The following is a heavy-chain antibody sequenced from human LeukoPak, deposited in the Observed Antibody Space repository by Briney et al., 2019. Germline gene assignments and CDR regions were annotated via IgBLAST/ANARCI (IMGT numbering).Heavy chain of an antibody. CDR1: GYSLIGNY. CDR3: ARSQGRYYYGSGKYYGMDV. D-gene: IGHD3-10*01. Sequence: GASVKVSCKASGYSLIGNYMRWMRQAPGQGLQWMGWIDPNSGGTKYAQKFQGRVTMTRDTSISTAYMELSSLRSDDTAVYYCARSQGRYYYGSGKYYGMDVWGQGTTVTVSS. J-gene: IGHJ6*02. CDR2: IDPNSGGT. V-gene: IGHV1-2*02.